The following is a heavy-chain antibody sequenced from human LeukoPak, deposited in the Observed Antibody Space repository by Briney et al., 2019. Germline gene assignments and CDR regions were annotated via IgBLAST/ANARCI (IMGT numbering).Heavy chain of an antibody. J-gene: IGHJ4*02. D-gene: IGHD4-23*01. CDR1: GFTFDDYG. CDR3: ARGSENSIFDY. Sequence: GGSLRLSCAASGFTFDDYGMSWVRQAPGKGLEWVANIKQDRSEKYYVDSVKGRFTISRDNAKNSLYLQMNSLRAEDTAVYYCARGSENSIFDYWGQGTLVTVSS. V-gene: IGHV3-7*01. CDR2: IKQDRSEK.